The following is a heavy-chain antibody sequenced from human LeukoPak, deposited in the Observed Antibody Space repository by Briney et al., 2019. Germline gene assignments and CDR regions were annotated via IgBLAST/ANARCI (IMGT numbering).Heavy chain of an antibody. CDR1: GFTFSSYG. J-gene: IGHJ4*02. Sequence: GGSLRLSCAASGFTFSSYGMHWVRQAPGKGLEWVAVISYDGSNKYYADSVKGRFTISRDNSKNTLYLQMNSLRAEDTAVYYCAKSTPNNPLNYWGQGTLVTVSS. CDR2: ISYDGSNK. D-gene: IGHD2-2*01. V-gene: IGHV3-30*18. CDR3: AKSTPNNPLNY.